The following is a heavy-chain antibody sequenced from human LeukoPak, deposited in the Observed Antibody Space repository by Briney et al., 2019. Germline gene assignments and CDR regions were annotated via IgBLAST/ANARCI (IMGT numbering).Heavy chain of an antibody. V-gene: IGHV1-18*01. J-gene: IGHJ6*03. D-gene: IGHD3-10*02. CDR2: ISPHNGDT. Sequence: ASVKVSCKASGGTFSSYAISWVRQAPGQGLEWVGFISPHNGDTKYAQKVQCRVTMTAETSTSTAYMELRSLGSDDTAVYYCTRTRNFDGRALFYYMDVWGKGTTVTVSS. CDR3: TRTRNFDGRALFYYMDV. CDR1: GGTFSSYA.